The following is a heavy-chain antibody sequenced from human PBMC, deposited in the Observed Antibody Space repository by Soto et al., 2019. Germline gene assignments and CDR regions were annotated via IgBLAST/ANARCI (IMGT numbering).Heavy chain of an antibody. CDR2: IIPMFGTA. J-gene: IGHJ4*02. CDR1: GDTFSSYA. Sequence: QVQLVQSGAEVKKPGSSVKVSCKASGDTFSSYAINWVRQAPGQGLEWMGGIIPMFGTANYAQKFKGRVTITAGESTSTGDMELSSRRSEDTAVYYCARVGPAHYYDSSGYYSPLDYWGQGTLVTVSS. CDR3: ARVGPAHYYDSSGYYSPLDY. D-gene: IGHD3-22*01. V-gene: IGHV1-69*01.